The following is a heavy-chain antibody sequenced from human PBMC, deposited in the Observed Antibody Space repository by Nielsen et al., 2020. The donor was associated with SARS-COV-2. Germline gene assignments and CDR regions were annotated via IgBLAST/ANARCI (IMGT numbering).Heavy chain of an antibody. CDR3: ARGPKRHSRGYYWVAGGYGMDV. CDR2: TNHSGST. D-gene: IGHD3-3*01. V-gene: IGHV4-34*01. CDR1: GGSFSGYY. Sequence: SETLSLTCAVYGGSFSGYYWSWIRQPPGKGLEWIGETNHSGSTNYNPSLKSRVTISVDTSKNQFTLKLSSVTAAATAVYYCARGPKRHSRGYYWVAGGYGMDVWGQWTT. J-gene: IGHJ6*01.